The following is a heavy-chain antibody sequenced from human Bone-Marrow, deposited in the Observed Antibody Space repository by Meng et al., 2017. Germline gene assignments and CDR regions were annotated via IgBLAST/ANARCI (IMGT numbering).Heavy chain of an antibody. V-gene: IGHV4-4*02. Sequence: QLQGSHSGRVKLWATPSLTCAFSGGSISSSNWWSWGRQAPGKGVEWMGEIYHSGSTNYNPSLKSRVTIAVDKSKNQFSLKLSSVTAADTAVYYCARARGIAVAEPWDYWGQGTLVTVSS. CDR1: GGSISSSNW. J-gene: IGHJ4*02. CDR2: IYHSGST. D-gene: IGHD6-19*01. CDR3: ARARGIAVAEPWDY.